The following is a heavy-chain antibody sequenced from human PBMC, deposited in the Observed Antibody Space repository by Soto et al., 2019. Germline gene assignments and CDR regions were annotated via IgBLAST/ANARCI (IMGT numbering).Heavy chain of an antibody. D-gene: IGHD5-18*01. CDR1: GYSFTSYW. Sequence: RGESLKISCKGSGYSFTSYWIGWVRQMPGKGLEWMGIIYPGDSDTRYSPSFQGQVTISADKSISTAYLQWSSLKASDTAMYYCARSRYSYGFYYYYGMDVWGQGTTVTVSS. CDR3: ARSRYSYGFYYYYGMDV. V-gene: IGHV5-51*01. CDR2: IYPGDSDT. J-gene: IGHJ6*02.